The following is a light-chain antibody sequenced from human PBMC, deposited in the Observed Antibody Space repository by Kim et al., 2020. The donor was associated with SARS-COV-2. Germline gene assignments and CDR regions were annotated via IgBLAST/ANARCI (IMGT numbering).Light chain of an antibody. J-gene: IGKJ4*01. CDR2: AAS. V-gene: IGKV1-39*01. CDR1: LNISSY. Sequence: DIQMTQSPSSLSASVGDRVTITCRASLNISSYLNSYQQKPGKAPKLLIYAASSLQSGVPSRFSGSGSGTDFTLTICSLQPEDFATYYCHQSYNTPLTLCGGTKVDIK. CDR3: HQSYNTPLT.